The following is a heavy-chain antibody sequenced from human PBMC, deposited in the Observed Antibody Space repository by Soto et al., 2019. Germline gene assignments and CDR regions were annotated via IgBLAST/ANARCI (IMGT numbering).Heavy chain of an antibody. CDR3: AKERAPPTAFAY. V-gene: IGHV3-23*01. J-gene: IGHJ4*02. CDR1: GFTFSRDG. CDR2: ITDNGGRT. Sequence: GGSLGLSCAASGFTFSRDGMSWVRQAPGKGLEWVSLITDNGGRTYCADSVKGRFTISRDNTKNTLFLQMNSLRAEDTAVYYFAKERAPPTAFAYWGQGSLVPVSS.